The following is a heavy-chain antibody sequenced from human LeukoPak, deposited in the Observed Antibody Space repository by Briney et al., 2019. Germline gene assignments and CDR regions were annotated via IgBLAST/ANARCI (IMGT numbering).Heavy chain of an antibody. Sequence: SETLSLACTVSGASIITYYSSWTRHPPGRGLEWIGYIYYSGSTNYNPSLKSRVTISVDTSKNQFSLKLSSVTAADTALYYCARAVGVGRGTYFDLWGRGTLVTVSS. CDR3: ARAVGVGRGTYFDL. CDR2: IYYSGST. V-gene: IGHV4-59*08. J-gene: IGHJ2*01. D-gene: IGHD1-1*01. CDR1: GASIITYY.